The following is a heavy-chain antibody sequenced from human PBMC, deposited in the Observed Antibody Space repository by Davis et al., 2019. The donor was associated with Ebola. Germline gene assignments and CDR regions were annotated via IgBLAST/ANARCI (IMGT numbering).Heavy chain of an antibody. V-gene: IGHV3-48*04. J-gene: IGHJ6*02. CDR2: ISSRGTNI. Sequence: GESLKISCAASGFTFTSYAMDWVRQAPGKGLEWVSYISSRGTNIYYADSVKGRFTISRDNAKNSLYLQMNSLRAEDTAVYYCARDPSEIVGVTYYYYGMDVWGQGTTVTVSS. CDR3: ARDPSEIVGVTYYYYGMDV. CDR1: GFTFTSYA. D-gene: IGHD3-16*01.